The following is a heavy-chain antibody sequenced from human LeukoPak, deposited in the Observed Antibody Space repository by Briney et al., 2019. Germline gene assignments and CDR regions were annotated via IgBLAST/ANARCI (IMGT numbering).Heavy chain of an antibody. Sequence: SETLSLTCTVSGASISSFHWTWIRQPAGKGLEWIGLIYSSGSTIYNPSLKSRVTISVDTSKNQFSLKLSSVTAADTAVYYCARVASDAFDIWGQGTMVTVSS. V-gene: IGHV4-4*07. J-gene: IGHJ3*02. CDR3: ARVASDAFDI. CDR1: GASISSFH. CDR2: IYSSGST.